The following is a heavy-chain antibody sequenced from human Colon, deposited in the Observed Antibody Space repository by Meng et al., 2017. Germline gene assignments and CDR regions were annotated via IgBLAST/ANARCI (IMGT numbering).Heavy chain of an antibody. CDR3: VRSSGWVRTGFDP. CDR2: IGNSGIT. D-gene: IGHD6-19*01. V-gene: IGHV4-39*01. CDR1: GGSISTSGYY. Sequence: QPQLQESGPGLGKPSEALSLTCSVSGGSISTSGYYWGWIRQPPGKGLEWIGSIGNSGITYYTPSLRSRVTVSIDTSKNQFFLEVTSVTAADTAVYYCVRSSGWVRTGFDPWGQGTLVTVSS. J-gene: IGHJ5*02.